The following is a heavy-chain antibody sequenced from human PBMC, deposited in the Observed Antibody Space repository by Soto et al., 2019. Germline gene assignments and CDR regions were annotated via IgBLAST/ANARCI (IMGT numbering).Heavy chain of an antibody. D-gene: IGHD2-15*01. J-gene: IGHJ5*02. CDR1: GGSLSSGGYY. V-gene: IGHV4-31*03. Sequence: SETLSLTCTVSGGSLSSGGYYWSWIRQHPGKGLEWIGYIYYSGSTYYNPSLKSRVTISVDTSKNQFSLKLSSVTAADTAVYYCARGKGCSGGSCYPIYNWFDPWGQGTLVTVSS. CDR3: ARGKGCSGGSCYPIYNWFDP. CDR2: IYYSGST.